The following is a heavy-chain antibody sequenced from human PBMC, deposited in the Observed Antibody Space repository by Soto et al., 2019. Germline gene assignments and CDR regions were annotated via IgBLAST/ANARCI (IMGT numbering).Heavy chain of an antibody. Sequence: ASVKVSCKASGDTFTANYIHWVRQAPGQGFEWMGWNNPKSGGTKYPQKFQGRLTITKDTSKNQVVLTMTNMDPVDTATYYCAHRRGGIAARFDYWGQGTLVTVSS. CDR1: GDTFTANY. CDR3: AHRRGGIAARFDY. J-gene: IGHJ4*02. D-gene: IGHD6-6*01. CDR2: NNPKSGGT. V-gene: IGHV1-2*02.